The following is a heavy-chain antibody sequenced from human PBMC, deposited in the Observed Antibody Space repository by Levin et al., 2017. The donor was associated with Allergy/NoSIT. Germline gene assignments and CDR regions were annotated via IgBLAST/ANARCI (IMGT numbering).Heavy chain of an antibody. Sequence: SQTLSLTCTVSAGSIPSNSYYWGWIRQPPGKGLEWIGSIYYSGSTYHNPSLKSRLTVSVDTSTRQFSLTLSSVTAADTALYYCARQTRRYGSPDAFDIWGQGTLVTVSS. CDR3: ARQTRRYGSPDAFDI. J-gene: IGHJ3*02. V-gene: IGHV4-39*01. CDR2: IYYSGST. CDR1: AGSIPSNSYY. D-gene: IGHD5-18*01.